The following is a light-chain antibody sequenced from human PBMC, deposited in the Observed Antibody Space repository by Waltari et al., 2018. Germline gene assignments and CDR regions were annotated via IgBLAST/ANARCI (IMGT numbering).Light chain of an antibody. Sequence: QSVLTQPPSASGTPGQRVTISCSGSRPNIGRNYVNWYQQVPGTAPKLLIYRNNQRPSGVPDRFSGSKSGTSASLAISGLRSEDEVDYYCAAWDDSLSGRVFGGGTKVTVL. CDR2: RNN. V-gene: IGLV1-47*01. J-gene: IGLJ3*02. CDR3: AAWDDSLSGRV. CDR1: RPNIGRNY.